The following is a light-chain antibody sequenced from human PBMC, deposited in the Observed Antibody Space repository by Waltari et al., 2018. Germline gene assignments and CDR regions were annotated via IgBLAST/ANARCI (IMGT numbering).Light chain of an antibody. J-gene: IGKJ3*01. V-gene: IGKV3-20*01. Sequence: EIVLTQSPGTLSLSPGERATLSCRASQSVSSSYLAWYQQKPGTAPRLLIYGASSRATGVPDRFSGSGSGTDFTLTINRVEPEDFAVYYCQQYGSSPPEVTFGPGTKVDIK. CDR2: GAS. CDR3: QQYGSSPPEVT. CDR1: QSVSSSY.